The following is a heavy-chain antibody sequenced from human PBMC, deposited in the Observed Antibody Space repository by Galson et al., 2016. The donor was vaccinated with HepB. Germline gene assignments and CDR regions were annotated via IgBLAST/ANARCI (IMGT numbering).Heavy chain of an antibody. D-gene: IGHD2-2*03. V-gene: IGHV3-23*01. Sequence: SLRLSCAASGFSFSDFAMSWVRQAPGKGLEWVSGLSPGGYTFYYGDSVEGRFTISRDNSKDTLYLQMSSLRVEDTAVYYCAKKSGDRLGYFDNWGQGTLVTVSS. CDR2: LSPGGYTF. CDR1: GFSFSDFA. CDR3: AKKSGDRLGYFDN. J-gene: IGHJ4*02.